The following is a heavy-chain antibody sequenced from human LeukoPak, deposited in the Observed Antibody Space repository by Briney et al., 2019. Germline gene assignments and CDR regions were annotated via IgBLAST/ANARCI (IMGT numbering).Heavy chain of an antibody. Sequence: ASVKVSCEASGGTFSSYAISWVRQAPGQGLEWMGGIIPIFGTANYAQKFQGRVTITTDESTSTAYMELSSLRSEDTAVYYCATGYIAYYYMDVWGKGTTVTVSS. V-gene: IGHV1-69*05. CDR1: GGTFSSYA. CDR3: ATGYIAYYYMDV. CDR2: IIPIFGTA. D-gene: IGHD5-24*01. J-gene: IGHJ6*03.